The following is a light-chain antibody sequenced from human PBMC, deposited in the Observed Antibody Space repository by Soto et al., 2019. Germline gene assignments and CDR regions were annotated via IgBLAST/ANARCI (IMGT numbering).Light chain of an antibody. V-gene: IGKV1-5*01. CDR1: QSISSW. CDR3: QQYNSYSWT. CDR2: EAS. Sequence: DIQITQSPSTLSASVGDRVTITCRASQSISSWLAWYQQKPGKAPKLLIYEASRLESGVPSRFSGSGSGTEFTLTISSLQPDDFATYNCQQYNSYSWTFGQGTKVEIK. J-gene: IGKJ1*01.